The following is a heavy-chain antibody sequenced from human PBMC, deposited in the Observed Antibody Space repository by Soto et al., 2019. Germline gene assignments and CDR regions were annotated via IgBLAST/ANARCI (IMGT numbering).Heavy chain of an antibody. CDR1: GYTFTSYY. J-gene: IGHJ4*02. Sequence: WPSVKVSCKASGYTFTSYYMHWVRQAPGQGLEWMGIINPSGGSTSYAQKFQGRVTMTRDTSTSTVYMELSSLRSEDTAVYYCARGPHYYDSSGYYQFDYWGQGTLVTVSS. D-gene: IGHD3-22*01. V-gene: IGHV1-46*01. CDR3: ARGPHYYDSSGYYQFDY. CDR2: INPSGGST.